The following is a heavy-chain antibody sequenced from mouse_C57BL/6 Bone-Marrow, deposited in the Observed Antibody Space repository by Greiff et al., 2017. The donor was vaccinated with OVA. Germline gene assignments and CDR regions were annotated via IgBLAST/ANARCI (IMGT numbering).Heavy chain of an antibody. J-gene: IGHJ4*01. CDR3: ARNAYYSNYDYYAMDY. D-gene: IGHD2-5*01. Sequence: EVHLVESGPGLVKPSQSLSLTCSVTGYSITSGYYWNWIRQFPGNKLEWMGYISYDGSNNYNPSLKNRISITRDTSKNQFFLKLNSVTTEVTATYYCARNAYYSNYDYYAMDYWGQGTSVTVSS. CDR1: GYSITSGYY. V-gene: IGHV3-6*01. CDR2: ISYDGSN.